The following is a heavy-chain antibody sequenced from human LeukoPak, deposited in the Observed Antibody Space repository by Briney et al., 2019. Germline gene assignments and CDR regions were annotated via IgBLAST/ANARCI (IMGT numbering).Heavy chain of an antibody. CDR2: ISGSGAGT. CDR3: AKDAGGGYSYGSEDYFDY. Sequence: GSLRLSCAASGFTFSSYAMNWVRQAPGKGLEWVSGISGSGAGTYHADSVKGRFTISRDNSKNTLYLQMNSLRAEDTAVYYCAKDAGGGYSYGSEDYFDYWAREPWSPSPQ. V-gene: IGHV3-23*01. J-gene: IGHJ4*02. CDR1: GFTFSSYA. D-gene: IGHD5-18*01.